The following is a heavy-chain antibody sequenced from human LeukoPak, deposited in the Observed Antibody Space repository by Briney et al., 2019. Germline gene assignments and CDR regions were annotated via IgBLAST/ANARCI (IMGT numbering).Heavy chain of an antibody. CDR3: ARGDTVVADFDY. D-gene: IGHD4-23*01. CDR2: IYTSGST. Sequence: SETLSLTCTVSGGSISSYYWSWIRQPAGKGLEWIWRIYTSGSTNYNPSLKSRVTMSVDTSKNKCSLKLSSVTAADTAVYYCARGDTVVADFDYWGQGTLVTVSS. J-gene: IGHJ4*02. V-gene: IGHV4-4*07. CDR1: GGSISSYY.